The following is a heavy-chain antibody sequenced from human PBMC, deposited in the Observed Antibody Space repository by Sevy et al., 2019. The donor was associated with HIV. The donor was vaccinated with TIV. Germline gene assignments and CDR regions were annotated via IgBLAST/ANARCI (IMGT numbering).Heavy chain of an antibody. CDR2: NYYSGST. J-gene: IGHJ4*02. CDR3: SRSSYDILNGSSPGFDY. D-gene: IGHD3-9*01. V-gene: IGHV4-59*01. CDR1: GGSISNYY. Sequence: SETLSLTCTVSGGSISNYYWTWLRQPPGKGLEYIGYNYYSGSTNYNPSLRSRVTISLDTSKNQFSLKLSAVTAADTAVYNCSRSSYDILNGSSPGFDYWGQGILVTVSS.